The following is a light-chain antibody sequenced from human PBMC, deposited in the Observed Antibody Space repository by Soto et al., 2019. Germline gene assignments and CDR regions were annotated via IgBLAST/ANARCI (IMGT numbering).Light chain of an antibody. CDR3: RSCTTSSTLV. Sequence: QSVLTQPASVSGSPGQSITISCTGTSSDVGAYNYVSWYQQHPGKAPKLMIFEVSNRPSGVSHRFSGSKSGNTASLTISGLQAEDEADYYCRSCTTSSTLVFGTGTKLTVL. V-gene: IGLV2-14*01. CDR2: EVS. CDR1: SSDVGAYNY. J-gene: IGLJ1*01.